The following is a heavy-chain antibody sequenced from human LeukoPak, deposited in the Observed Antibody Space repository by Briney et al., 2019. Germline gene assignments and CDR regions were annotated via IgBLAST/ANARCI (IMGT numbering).Heavy chain of an antibody. CDR2: IYRGGST. CDR3: ARGEWPLPFDY. Sequence: GGSLRLSCAASGFTVGSNYMSWVRQAPGKGLEWVSIIYRGGSTNYADSVKGRFTISRDTSKNTLYLQMNSLRAEDTAVYYCARGEWPLPFDYWGQGTLVTVSS. J-gene: IGHJ4*02. D-gene: IGHD2-21*01. V-gene: IGHV3-66*01. CDR1: GFTVGSNY.